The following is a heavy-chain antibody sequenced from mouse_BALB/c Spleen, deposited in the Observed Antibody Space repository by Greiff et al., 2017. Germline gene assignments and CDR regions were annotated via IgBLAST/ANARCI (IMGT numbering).Heavy chain of an antibody. CDR2: INSNGGST. J-gene: IGHJ4*01. V-gene: IGHV5-6-3*01. D-gene: IGHD2-14*01. CDR1: GFTFSSYG. CDR3: AREGYNSAMDD. Sequence: EVQLVESGGGLVQPGGSLKLSCAASGFTFSSYGMPWVRQTPDKRLELVATINSNGGSTYYPDSVKGRFTISRDKAKNTLYLQMSSLKSGDTAMYYCAREGYNSAMDDWGGGTSVNVSS.